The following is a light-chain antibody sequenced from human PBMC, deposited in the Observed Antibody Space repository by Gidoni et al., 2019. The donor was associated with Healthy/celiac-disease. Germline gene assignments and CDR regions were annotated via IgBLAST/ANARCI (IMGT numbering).Light chain of an antibody. CDR1: QSISSY. J-gene: IGKJ1*01. CDR2: AAS. V-gene: IGKV1-39*01. Sequence: DIQMTQSPSSLSASVGDRVTITCRASQSISSYLNWYQQKPGKAPKLLIYAASSLQSGVPSRFSGSGSGTDFTLTIGSLQPEDFATYYCQQSYSTRRTFGQGTKVEIK. CDR3: QQSYSTRRT.